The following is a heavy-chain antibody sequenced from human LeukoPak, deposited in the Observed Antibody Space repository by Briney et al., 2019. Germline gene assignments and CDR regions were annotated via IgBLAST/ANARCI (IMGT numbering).Heavy chain of an antibody. D-gene: IGHD5-18*01. CDR2: IYYSGST. CDR3: ARHPGTAMVGFDY. J-gene: IGHJ4*02. V-gene: IGHV4-39*01. CDR1: GGSISSSSYY. Sequence: SETLSLTCTVSGGSISSSSYYWGWIRQPPGKGLEWIGSIYYSGSTYYNPSLKSRVTISVDTSKNQFSLKLSSVTAADTAVYHCARHPGTAMVGFDYWGQGTLVTVSS.